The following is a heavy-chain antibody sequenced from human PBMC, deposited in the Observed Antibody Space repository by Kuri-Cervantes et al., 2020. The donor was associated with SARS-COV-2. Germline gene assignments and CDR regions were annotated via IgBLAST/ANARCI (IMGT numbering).Heavy chain of an antibody. Sequence: GESLKISCAASGFTFSGYNMNWVRQAPGKGLEWVAVISYDGSNKYYADSVKGRFTISRDNSENTLYLQMNSLRAEDTAVYYCARGGSSGWSQLEYWGQGTLVTVSS. CDR1: GFTFSGYN. CDR3: ARGGSSGWSQLEY. J-gene: IGHJ4*02. D-gene: IGHD6-19*01. CDR2: ISYDGSNK. V-gene: IGHV3-30*03.